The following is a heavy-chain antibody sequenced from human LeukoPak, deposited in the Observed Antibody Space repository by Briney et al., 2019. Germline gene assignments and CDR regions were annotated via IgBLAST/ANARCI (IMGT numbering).Heavy chain of an antibody. J-gene: IGHJ6*03. CDR1: GFTFSSYS. Sequence: GGSLRLSCAASGFTFSSYSMNWVRQAPGKGLEWVSVIYGDGSTFYADSVKGRFSISRDNSKNTLYLQMNSLRAEDTAVYYCARSKVWGGYYYMDVWGKGTTVTVSS. CDR3: ARSKVWGGYYYMDV. V-gene: IGHV3-53*01. D-gene: IGHD7-27*01. CDR2: IYGDGST.